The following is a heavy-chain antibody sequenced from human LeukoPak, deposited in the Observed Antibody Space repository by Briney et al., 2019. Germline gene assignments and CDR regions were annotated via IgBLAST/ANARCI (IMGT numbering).Heavy chain of an antibody. CDR3: ARRREPWSSVRVGWYFDL. V-gene: IGHV4-59*08. CDR1: GGSISSYY. J-gene: IGHJ2*01. D-gene: IGHD3-10*02. Sequence: SETLSLTCTVSGGSISSYYWSWIRQPPGKGLEWMGYIYYSGSTNYNPSLKSRVTISVDTSKNQFSLKLSSVTAADTAVYYCARRREPWSSVRVGWYFDLWGRGTLVTVSS. CDR2: IYYSGST.